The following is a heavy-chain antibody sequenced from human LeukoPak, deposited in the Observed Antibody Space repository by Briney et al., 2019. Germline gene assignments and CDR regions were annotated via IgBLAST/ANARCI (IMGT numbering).Heavy chain of an antibody. D-gene: IGHD3-22*01. CDR1: GFLLSSYG. CDR3: VRGDYYDSSGYYYPEYFQH. CDR2: IYYDGINK. V-gene: IGHV3-33*01. Sequence: GGSLRLSCAASGFLLSSYGMLWVRQAPGKGLEWVAVIYYDGINKYYADSVQGRFTISRDNSKNTLYLQMNSLRAEDTAVYYCVRGDYYDSSGYYYPEYFQHWGQGTLVTVSS. J-gene: IGHJ1*01.